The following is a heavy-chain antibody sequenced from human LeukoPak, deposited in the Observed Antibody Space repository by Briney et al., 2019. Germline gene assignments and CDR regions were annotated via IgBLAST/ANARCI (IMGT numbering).Heavy chain of an antibody. V-gene: IGHV1-18*01. CDR3: ARGPITIFGVVIVGMIDY. CDR1: GYTFTSYG. J-gene: IGHJ4*02. Sequence: GASVKMSCKASGYTFTSYGISWVRQAPGQGLEWMGWISAYNGNTNYAQKLQGRVTMTTDTSTSTAYMELRSLRSDDTAVYYCARGPITIFGVVIVGMIDYWGQGTLDTASS. D-gene: IGHD3-3*01. CDR2: ISAYNGNT.